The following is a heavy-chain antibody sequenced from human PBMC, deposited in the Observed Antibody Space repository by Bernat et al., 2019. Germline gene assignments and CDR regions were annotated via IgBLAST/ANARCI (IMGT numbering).Heavy chain of an antibody. V-gene: IGHV3-74*01. Sequence: EVQLVESGGGLVQPGGTLRLSCAASGFTFSSYWMHWVRQAPGKGLVWVSRINSDGSSTNYADTVKGRFTISRNNAKNTLYLQMTSLRPEDTGVYYCARGSSMIYRLDVRGEGTTVTDS. CDR2: INSDGSST. CDR3: ARGSSMIYRLDV. CDR1: GFTFSSYW. J-gene: IGHJ6*02. D-gene: IGHD3-16*01.